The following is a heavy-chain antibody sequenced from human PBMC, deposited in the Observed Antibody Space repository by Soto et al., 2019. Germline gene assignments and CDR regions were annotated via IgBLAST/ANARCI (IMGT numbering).Heavy chain of an antibody. CDR2: ISYDGSDT. J-gene: IGHJ2*01. V-gene: IGHV3-30*18. CDR3: VKVIHFLGIWYFDL. D-gene: IGHD3-16*01. CDR1: GFTFSSFG. Sequence: EQLAESGGGVVQSGRSLRLSCEASGFTFSSFGMHWVRQAPGKGLEWVAVISYDGSDTYFADSVKGRFTISRDNSKTTVYLQMNSLRVEDTAVYYCVKVIHFLGIWYFDLWGRGSLVSVSS.